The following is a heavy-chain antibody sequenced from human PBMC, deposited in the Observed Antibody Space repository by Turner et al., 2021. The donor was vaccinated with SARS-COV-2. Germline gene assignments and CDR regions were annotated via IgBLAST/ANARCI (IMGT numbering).Heavy chain of an antibody. D-gene: IGHD6-13*01. CDR2: IDHSGDT. CDR1: EIGSYF. Sequence: QVLLRESGTGLVRPAATLSLNCNVTEIGSYFGSWILQRPCKTREWRAYIDHSGDTSYNPSLKRRETISTVTSQIQISRKLRSVTAAYTAVYFCTRSGDSWPHDFWGPGTLVTVSS. CDR3: TRSGDSWPHDF. V-gene: IGHV4-59*01. J-gene: IGHJ4*02.